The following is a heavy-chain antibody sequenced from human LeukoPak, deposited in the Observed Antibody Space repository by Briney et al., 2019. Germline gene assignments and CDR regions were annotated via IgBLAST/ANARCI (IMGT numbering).Heavy chain of an antibody. J-gene: IGHJ3*02. CDR3: ARRTGIDAFDI. CDR2: INPNSGGT. V-gene: IGHV1-2*02. Sequence: ASVKVSCKASGYTFTGYYMHWVRQAPGQGLEWMGWINPNSGGTNYAQKFQGRVTMTRDTSISTAYMELRSLRSDDTAVYYCARRTGIDAFDIWGQGTMVTVSS. D-gene: IGHD7-27*01. CDR1: GYTFTGYY.